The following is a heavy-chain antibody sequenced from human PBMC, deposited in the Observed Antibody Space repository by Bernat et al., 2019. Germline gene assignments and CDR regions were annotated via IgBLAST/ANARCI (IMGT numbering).Heavy chain of an antibody. V-gene: IGHV3-33*01. CDR2: IWYDGSNK. CDR3: ARDPYFGSGYFDY. J-gene: IGHJ4*02. Sequence: QVQLVESGGGVVQPGRSLRLSCAASGFTFSSYGMHWVRQAPGKGLEWVAVIWYDGSNKYYADSVKGRFTISRDNPKNTLYLQMNSLRAEDTAVYYCARDPYFGSGYFDYWGQGTLVTVSS. CDR1: GFTFSSYG. D-gene: IGHD2-21*01.